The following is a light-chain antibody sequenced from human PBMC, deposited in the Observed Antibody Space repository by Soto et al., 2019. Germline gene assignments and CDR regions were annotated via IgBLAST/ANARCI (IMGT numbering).Light chain of an antibody. V-gene: IGKV1-5*03. CDR1: QSIGRW. Sequence: DVQMTQSPSTLSASVGDSVTITCRASQSIGRWLAWYQQKPGKATNLLIYKASTLETGVPSRFSGSGSGTEVTPTISRLQPDDFASYYCQQYDSYSFGGGTKVEIK. CDR3: QQYDSYS. CDR2: KAS. J-gene: IGKJ4*01.